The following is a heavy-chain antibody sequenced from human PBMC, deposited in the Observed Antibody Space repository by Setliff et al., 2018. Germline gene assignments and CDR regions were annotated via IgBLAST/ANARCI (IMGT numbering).Heavy chain of an antibody. J-gene: IGHJ3*01. V-gene: IGHV1-18*01. Sequence: ASVKVSCKTSGYTFTNYDINWVRQAPGRGLEWMGGTIPIFGSTNYAQQFQGRVTLTTDTSTGTAYMELRSLTFDDTAVYYCARDWFCSGGDCSDVFDFWGQGTMVTVSS. CDR2: TIPIFGST. CDR1: GYTFTNYD. CDR3: ARDWFCSGGDCSDVFDF. D-gene: IGHD2-21*02.